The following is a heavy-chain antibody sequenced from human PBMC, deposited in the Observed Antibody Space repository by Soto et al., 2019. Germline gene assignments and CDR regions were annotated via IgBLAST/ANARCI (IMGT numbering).Heavy chain of an antibody. CDR3: ARAGAARR. Sequence: PSETLSLTCTVSGGSISSYYWSWIRQPPGKGLEWIGYINHSGSTNYNPSLKSRVTISVDTSKNQFSLKLSSVTAADTAVYYCARAGAARRWGQGTLVTVSS. J-gene: IGHJ4*02. CDR1: GGSISSYY. D-gene: IGHD6-6*01. CDR2: INHSGST. V-gene: IGHV4-59*12.